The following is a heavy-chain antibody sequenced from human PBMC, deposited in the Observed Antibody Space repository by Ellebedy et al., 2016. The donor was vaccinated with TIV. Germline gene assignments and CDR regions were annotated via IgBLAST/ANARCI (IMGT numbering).Heavy chain of an antibody. D-gene: IGHD3/OR15-3a*01. CDR3: ARRSTDFAFDS. Sequence: PGGSLRLSCAASGFRFSTHGMHWVRQAPGKGLEWVAVISSHGQTTYYADSVKGRFTISRDNSKNTLFLQTSSLRAEDTGVDSCARRSTDFAFDSWGQGTLVTVSS. J-gene: IGHJ4*02. CDR2: ISSHGQTT. V-gene: IGHV3-30*03. CDR1: GFRFSTHG.